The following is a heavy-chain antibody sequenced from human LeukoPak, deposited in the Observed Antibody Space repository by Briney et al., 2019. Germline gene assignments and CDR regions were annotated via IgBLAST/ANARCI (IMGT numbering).Heavy chain of an antibody. CDR1: GFTFSSYA. J-gene: IGHJ4*02. V-gene: IGHV3-23*01. CDR3: VKDLSGYWTFDY. D-gene: IGHD1-1*01. CDR2: IGYSGGDI. Sequence: GGSLRLSCAASGFTFSSYAMTWVRQAPGKGLEWVSVIGYSGGDIQYADSVKGRFTISRDNSKNTLYLQMNSLRAEDTAVYFCVKDLSGYWTFDYWGQGTLVTVSS.